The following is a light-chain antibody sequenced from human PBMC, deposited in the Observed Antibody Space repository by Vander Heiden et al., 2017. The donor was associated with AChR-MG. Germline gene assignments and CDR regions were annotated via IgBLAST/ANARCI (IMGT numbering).Light chain of an antibody. CDR2: LGS. Sequence: DIVMTPSPLSLPFTPGETASIPCRSSQSLLHSNGYNYLDWYLQKPGQSPQLLIYLGSNRASGVPDRFSGSGSGTDFTLKISRVEAEDVGVYYCMQALQTPRTFGQGTKVEIK. CDR1: QSLLHSNGYNY. CDR3: MQALQTPRT. J-gene: IGKJ1*01. V-gene: IGKV2-28*01.